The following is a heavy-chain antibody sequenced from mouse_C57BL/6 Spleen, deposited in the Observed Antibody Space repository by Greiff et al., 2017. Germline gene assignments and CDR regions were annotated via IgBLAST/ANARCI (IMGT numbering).Heavy chain of an antibody. Sequence: QVQLKESGAELAKPGASVKLSCKASGYTFTSYWMHWVKQRPGQGLEWIGYINPSSGYTKYNQKFKDKATLTADKSSSTAYMQLSSLTYEDSAVYYCVYYDYDGGYFDVWGTGTTVTVSS. J-gene: IGHJ1*03. CDR3: VYYDYDGGYFDV. V-gene: IGHV1-7*01. D-gene: IGHD2-4*01. CDR1: GYTFTSYW. CDR2: INPSSGYT.